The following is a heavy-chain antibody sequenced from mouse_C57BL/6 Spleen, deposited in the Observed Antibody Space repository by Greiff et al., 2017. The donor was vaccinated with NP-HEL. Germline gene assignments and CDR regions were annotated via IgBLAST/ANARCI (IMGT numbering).Heavy chain of an antibody. CDR1: GFTFSSYG. Sequence: EVQLVESGGDLVKPGGSLKLSCAASGFTFSSYGMSWVRQTPDKRLEWVATISSGGSYTYYTDSVKGRFTISRDNAKNTLYLQMSSLKSEDTAMYYCARHDNWDEAWFAYWGQGTLVTVSA. D-gene: IGHD4-1*02. CDR3: ARHDNWDEAWFAY. V-gene: IGHV5-6*01. CDR2: ISSGGSYT. J-gene: IGHJ3*01.